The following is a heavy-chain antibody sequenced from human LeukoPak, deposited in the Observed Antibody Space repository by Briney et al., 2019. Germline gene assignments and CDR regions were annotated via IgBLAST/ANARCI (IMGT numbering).Heavy chain of an antibody. J-gene: IGHJ3*02. D-gene: IGHD3-22*01. Sequence: GGSLRLSCAASGFTFSGSAMHWVRQASGKGLEWVGRIRSKANSYATAYAASVKGSFTISRDDSKNTTYLQMNSLRAEDTAVYYCASRDYYDSSGYYDAFDIWGQGTMVTVSS. CDR1: GFTFSGSA. V-gene: IGHV3-73*01. CDR3: ASRDYYDSSGYYDAFDI. CDR2: IRSKANSYAT.